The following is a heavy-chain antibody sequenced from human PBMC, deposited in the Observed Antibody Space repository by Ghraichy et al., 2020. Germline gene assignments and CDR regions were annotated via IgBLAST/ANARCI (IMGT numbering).Heavy chain of an antibody. J-gene: IGHJ4*02. CDR3: AKGVGITGTIDY. V-gene: IGHV3-23*01. Sequence: GSLRLSCAASGFTFSSYAMSWVRQAPGKGLEWVSAISGSGGSTYYADSVKGRFTISRDNSKNTLYLQMNSLRAEDTAVYYCAKGVGITGTIDYWGQGTLVTVSS. D-gene: IGHD1-7*01. CDR1: GFTFSSYA. CDR2: ISGSGGST.